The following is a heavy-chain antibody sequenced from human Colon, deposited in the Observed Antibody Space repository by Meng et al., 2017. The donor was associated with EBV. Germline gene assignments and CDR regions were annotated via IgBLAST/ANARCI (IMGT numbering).Heavy chain of an antibody. Sequence: QGRLVQSGAEVRKPGASVKVSCKSSGYTFPSYGISWVRQAPGQGLEWMGWISPFNANTHSAQKLQGRVTMTTDTSTNTAYMELRSLRSGDTAVYYCARALGRFDPWGQGTLVTVSS. CDR3: ARALGRFDP. D-gene: IGHD3-16*01. CDR1: GYTFPSYG. CDR2: ISPFNANT. V-gene: IGHV1-18*01. J-gene: IGHJ5*02.